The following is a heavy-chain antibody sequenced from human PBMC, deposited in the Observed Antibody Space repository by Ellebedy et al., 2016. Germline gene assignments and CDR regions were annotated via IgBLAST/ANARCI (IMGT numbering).Heavy chain of an antibody. CDR1: GFTFSSYW. CDR2: IKQDGSEK. Sequence: GGSLRLSXAASGFTFSSYWMSWVRQAPGKGLEWVANIKQDGSEKYYADSVKGRFTISRDNSKNTLYLQMNSLRAEDTAVYYCAKSTIAYCGGDCYPLDYWGQGTLVTVSS. V-gene: IGHV3-7*01. J-gene: IGHJ4*02. D-gene: IGHD2-21*01. CDR3: AKSTIAYCGGDCYPLDY.